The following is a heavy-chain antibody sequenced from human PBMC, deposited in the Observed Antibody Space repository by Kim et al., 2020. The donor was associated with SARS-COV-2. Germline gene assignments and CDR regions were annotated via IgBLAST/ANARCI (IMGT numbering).Heavy chain of an antibody. Sequence: NYAQKYQGRVQITQDESTSAAYMELSSLRSVDTAVYYCARVLPGSYFLDYWGQGTLVTVSS. CDR3: ARVLPGSYFLDY. V-gene: IGHV1-69*01. D-gene: IGHD3-10*01. J-gene: IGHJ4*02.